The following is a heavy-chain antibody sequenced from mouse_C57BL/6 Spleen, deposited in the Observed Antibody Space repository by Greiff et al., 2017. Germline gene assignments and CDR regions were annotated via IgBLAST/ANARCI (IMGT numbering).Heavy chain of an antibody. CDR1: GFTFSSYA. CDR2: ISDGGSYT. J-gene: IGHJ4*01. CDR3: AREGDYYAMDY. V-gene: IGHV5-4*01. Sequence: EVMLVESGGGLVKPGGSLKLSCAASGFTFSSYAMSWVRRTPEKRLEWVATISDGGSYTYYPDNVKGRFTISRDNAKNNLYLQMSHLKSEDTAMYYCAREGDYYAMDYWGQGTSVTVSS.